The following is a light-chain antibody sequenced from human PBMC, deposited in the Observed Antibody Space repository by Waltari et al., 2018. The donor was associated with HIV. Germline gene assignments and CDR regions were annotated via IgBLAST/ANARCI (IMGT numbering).Light chain of an antibody. V-gene: IGLV2-11*01. CDR3: CSYADKYTWV. CDR2: DVN. CDR1: SSDVGDYNY. J-gene: IGLJ3*02. Sequence: QSALTQPRSVSGSPGQSVTISCTGTSSDVGDYNYVSWYQQHPGKAPKLMIFDVNNRPSGVPDRFSDSKSGNPASLTLFGLQAEDEADYYCCSYADKYTWVFGGGTKLTVL.